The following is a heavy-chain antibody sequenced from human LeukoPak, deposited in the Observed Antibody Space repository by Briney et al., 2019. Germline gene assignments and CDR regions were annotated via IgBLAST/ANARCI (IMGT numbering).Heavy chain of an antibody. CDR2: INHSGST. D-gene: IGHD6-13*01. Sequence: SETLSLTCAVYGGSFSGYYWSWIRQPPGKGLEWMGEINHSGSTNYNPSLKSRVTISVDTSKNQFSLKLSSVTAADTAVYYCARESIAAAGTWYYYYYMDVWGKGTTVTVSS. CDR3: ARESIAAAGTWYYYYYMDV. V-gene: IGHV4-34*01. CDR1: GGSFSGYY. J-gene: IGHJ6*03.